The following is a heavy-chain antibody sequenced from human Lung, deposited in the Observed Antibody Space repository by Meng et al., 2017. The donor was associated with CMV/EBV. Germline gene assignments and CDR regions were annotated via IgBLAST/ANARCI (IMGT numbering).Heavy chain of an antibody. V-gene: IGHV3-21*01. CDR1: GFTFSSYS. CDR2: ISSSSSYI. J-gene: IGHJ6*02. CDR3: ARDPGLDSAAYYDFWSGSPLYYYYGMDV. D-gene: IGHD3-3*01. Sequence: GESXKISCAASGFTFSSYSMNWVRQAPGKGLEWVSSISSSSSYIYYADSVKGRFTISRDNAKNSLYLQMNSLRAEDTAVYYCARDPGLDSAAYYDFWSGSPLYYYYGMDVWXQGTTVTVSS.